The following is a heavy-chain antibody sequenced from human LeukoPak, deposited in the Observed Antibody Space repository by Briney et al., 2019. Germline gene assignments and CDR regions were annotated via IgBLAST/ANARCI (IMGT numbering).Heavy chain of an antibody. CDR3: ARDRPQQWLVRGQRGYYYYMDV. Sequence: GGSLRLSCAASGFIFSRHGMNWVRQAPGKGLEWVAFIRYDVSNKYYADSVKGRFTISRDNSKNTLYLQMNSLRAEDTAVYYCARDRPQQWLVRGQRGYYYYMDVWGKGTTVTISS. CDR1: GFIFSRHG. D-gene: IGHD6-19*01. V-gene: IGHV3-30*02. J-gene: IGHJ6*03. CDR2: IRYDVSNK.